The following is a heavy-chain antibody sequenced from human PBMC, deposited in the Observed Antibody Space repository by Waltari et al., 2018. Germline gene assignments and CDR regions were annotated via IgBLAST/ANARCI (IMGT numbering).Heavy chain of an antibody. CDR3: ARARGVRGVIIPSIDY. CDR2: INHSGST. CDR1: GGSFSGYY. J-gene: IGHJ4*02. D-gene: IGHD3-10*01. Sequence: QVQLQQWGAGLLKPSETLSLTCAVYGGSFSGYYWSWIRQPPGKGLEWIGEINHSGSTNYNPSRKSRVTISVDTSKNQFSLKLSSVTAADTAVYYCARARGVRGVIIPSIDYWGQGTLVIVSS. V-gene: IGHV4-34*01.